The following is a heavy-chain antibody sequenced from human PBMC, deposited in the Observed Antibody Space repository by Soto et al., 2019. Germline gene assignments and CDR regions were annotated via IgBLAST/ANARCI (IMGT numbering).Heavy chain of an antibody. Sequence: ASVKVSCKASGYTFTSYGISWVRQAPGQGLEWMGWISAYNGNTNYAQKLQGRVTMTTDTSTSTAYMELRSLRSDDTAVYYCARDLRVDYYYGSGSYYNRVRLARGDYWGQGTLVTVSS. J-gene: IGHJ4*02. CDR2: ISAYNGNT. CDR3: ARDLRVDYYYGSGSYYNRVRLARGDY. V-gene: IGHV1-18*01. D-gene: IGHD3-10*01. CDR1: GYTFTSYG.